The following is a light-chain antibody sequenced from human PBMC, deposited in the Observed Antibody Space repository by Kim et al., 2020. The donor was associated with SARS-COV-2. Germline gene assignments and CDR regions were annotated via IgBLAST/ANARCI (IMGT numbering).Light chain of an antibody. CDR2: AAS. V-gene: IGKV1-39*01. J-gene: IGKJ1*01. CDR3: QQSYSTVWT. Sequence: DIQMTQSPSSLSASVGDRVTITCRASQSISSYLNWYQQKPGKAPKLLIYAASSLQSGVPSRFSGSGSGTDFTLTISNLQPEDFATYYCQQSYSTVWTFGQGTKVDIK. CDR1: QSISSY.